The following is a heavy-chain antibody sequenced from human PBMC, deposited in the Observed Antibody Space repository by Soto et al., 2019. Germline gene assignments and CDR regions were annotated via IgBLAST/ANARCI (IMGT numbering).Heavy chain of an antibody. CDR3: TTDSHFSARLVRFDL. J-gene: IGHJ4*01. Sequence: PGGSLRLSCAASGFPFSTAWINWVRQAPGKGLEWVGRIKSKIDGGTTDFAAFVQGRFAISRDDSQDTMFLQMNSLKSEDTAVYYCTTDSHFSARLVRFDLWGRGTLVTVSS. V-gene: IGHV3-15*07. CDR2: IKSKIDGGTT. D-gene: IGHD3-3*02. CDR1: GFPFSTAW.